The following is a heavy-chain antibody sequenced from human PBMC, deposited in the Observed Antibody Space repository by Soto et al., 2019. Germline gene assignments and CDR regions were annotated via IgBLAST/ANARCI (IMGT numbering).Heavy chain of an antibody. J-gene: IGHJ3*01. CDR2: MNTNTGYT. V-gene: IGHV1-8*01. CDR1: GYTFTGYD. CDR3: ARNRLQSAFDL. D-gene: IGHD4-4*01. Sequence: QVQLVQSGAEVKKPGASVKVSCKASGYTFTGYDIHWVRQATGQGLEWMGWMNTNTGYTANAQKFQGRVTMTRNISIITVYMEVSSLRSEATAVEYCARNRLQSAFDLWGQGTMVTVSS.